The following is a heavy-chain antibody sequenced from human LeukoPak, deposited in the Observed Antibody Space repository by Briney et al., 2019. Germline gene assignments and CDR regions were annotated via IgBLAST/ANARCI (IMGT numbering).Heavy chain of an antibody. Sequence: SETLSLTCAIYGGSFSGYYWSWIRQSPGKGLEWIGEINHSGSTNYNPSLKSRVTMSVDTPKNQSSLKLNSVTAADTAVYYCARHGDPYGRVTTRFTFGYWGQGTLVTVSS. D-gene: IGHD4-17*01. CDR3: ARHGDPYGRVTTRFTFGY. CDR1: GGSFSGYY. CDR2: INHSGST. J-gene: IGHJ4*02. V-gene: IGHV4-34*01.